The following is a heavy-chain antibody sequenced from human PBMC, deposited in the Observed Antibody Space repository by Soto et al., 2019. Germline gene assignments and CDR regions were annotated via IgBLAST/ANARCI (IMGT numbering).Heavy chain of an antibody. J-gene: IGHJ4*02. CDR2: IYYTGST. CDR1: GGSLSSYW. CDR3: ARGPGDSGTYHYYFEY. D-gene: IGHD3-10*01. V-gene: IGHV4-59*01. Sequence: PSETLSLTCTVSGGSLSSYWWSWIRQPPGKGLEWIGYIYYTGSTNYNPSLKSRVTISLDASKNQFSLKLSSVTAADTAVYYCARGPGDSGTYHYYFEYWGPGTLVTVSS.